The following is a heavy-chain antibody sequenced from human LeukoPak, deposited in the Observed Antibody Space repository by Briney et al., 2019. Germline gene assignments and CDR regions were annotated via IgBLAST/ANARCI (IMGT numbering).Heavy chain of an antibody. CDR1: GFSFDDYG. D-gene: IGHD1-26*01. Sequence: GGSLRLSCAASGFSFDDYGMSWVRQAPGKGLEWVSGINWNGGSTDYADSVKGRFTISRDNTKNSLYLQMNGLRAEDTAVYYCARVEWELLGRGFDPWGQGTLVTVSS. V-gene: IGHV3-20*04. CDR3: ARVEWELLGRGFDP. CDR2: INWNGGST. J-gene: IGHJ5*02.